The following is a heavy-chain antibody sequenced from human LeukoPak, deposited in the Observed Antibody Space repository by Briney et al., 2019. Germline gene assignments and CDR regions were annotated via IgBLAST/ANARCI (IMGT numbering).Heavy chain of an antibody. CDR3: AREIVVVVTRQTWFDP. J-gene: IGHJ5*02. CDR1: GYTFTSYY. Sequence: ASVKVSCKASGYTFTSYYMHWVRQAPGQGLEWMGIINPSGGSTSYAQKFQGRVTMTRDTSTSTVYMELSSLRSEDTAVYNCAREIVVVVTRQTWFDPWGQGTLVTVSS. V-gene: IGHV1-46*01. D-gene: IGHD2-15*01. CDR2: INPSGGST.